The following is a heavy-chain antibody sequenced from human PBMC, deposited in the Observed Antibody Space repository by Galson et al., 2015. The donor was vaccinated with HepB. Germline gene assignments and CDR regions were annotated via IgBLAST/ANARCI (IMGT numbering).Heavy chain of an antibody. V-gene: IGHV4-39*02. CDR1: GGSVGNYNYY. D-gene: IGHD4-17*01. J-gene: IGHJ5*02. CDR2: IYYTGSA. CDR3: ARNGDSGDFVSWFDP. Sequence: ETLSLTCTVSGGSVGNYNYYWAWIRQPPGKGLEWIGSIYYTGSAYYNPSLKSRVTVSVDTSKNHFSLSLTSVTAADTAIYYCARNGDSGDFVSWFDPWGQGTLVTVSS.